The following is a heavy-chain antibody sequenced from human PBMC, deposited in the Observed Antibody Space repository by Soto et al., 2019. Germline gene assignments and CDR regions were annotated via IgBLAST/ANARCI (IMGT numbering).Heavy chain of an antibody. J-gene: IGHJ4*02. CDR3: ARDAGIQLWFSFDY. CDR1: GGTFSSYS. CDR2: IIPIFGTA. V-gene: IGHV1-69*13. Sequence: SVKVSCKASGGTFSSYSISWVRQAPGQGLEWMGGIIPIFGTANYAQKFQGRVTITADESTSTAYMELSSLRSEDTAVYYCARDAGIQLWFSFDYWGQGTLVTVSS. D-gene: IGHD5-18*01.